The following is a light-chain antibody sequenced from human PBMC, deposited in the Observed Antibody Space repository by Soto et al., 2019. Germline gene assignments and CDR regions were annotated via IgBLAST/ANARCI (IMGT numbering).Light chain of an antibody. CDR3: SSYTSSITYVV. V-gene: IGLV2-14*01. Sequence: QSALTQTASVSGSPGQSITISCTGSSSDVGGYNYVSWYQQHPDKAPKVIIYEVSNRPSGVSNRFSGSKSGNTASLTISGLQADDEADYYCSSYTSSITYVVFGGGTKLTVL. J-gene: IGLJ2*01. CDR2: EVS. CDR1: SSDVGGYNY.